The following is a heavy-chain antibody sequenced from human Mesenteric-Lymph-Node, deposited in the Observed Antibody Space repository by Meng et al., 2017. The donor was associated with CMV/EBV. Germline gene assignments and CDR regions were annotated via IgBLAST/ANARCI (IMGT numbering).Heavy chain of an antibody. CDR3: ARDRSRVATRPWGWFDS. CDR2: ISSLGTYI. CDR1: FTFSDYN. J-gene: IGHJ5*01. Sequence: FTFSDYNMNWVRLAPGKGLEWVSYISSLGTYIYYADSVKDRLTISRDNANNLLYLQMNSLRAEDTAVYYCARDRSRVATRPWGWFDSWGQGTLVTVSS. V-gene: IGHV3-21*01. D-gene: IGHD6-6*01.